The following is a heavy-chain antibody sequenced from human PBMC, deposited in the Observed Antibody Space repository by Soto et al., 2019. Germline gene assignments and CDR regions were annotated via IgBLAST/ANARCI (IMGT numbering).Heavy chain of an antibody. J-gene: IGHJ4*02. D-gene: IGHD3-10*01. CDR2: IDPSDSYT. CDR1: GYSFTNYW. V-gene: IGHV5-10-1*01. CDR3: ASHRFGEFPFDY. Sequence: EVQLEQSGAEVKKPGESLRISCKGSGYSFTNYWITWVRQMPGKGLEWMRMIDPSDSYTTYSPSFQGHVTISADKSMSTAYLQWSSLRASDTAMYYCASHRFGEFPFDYWGQGTLVTVSS.